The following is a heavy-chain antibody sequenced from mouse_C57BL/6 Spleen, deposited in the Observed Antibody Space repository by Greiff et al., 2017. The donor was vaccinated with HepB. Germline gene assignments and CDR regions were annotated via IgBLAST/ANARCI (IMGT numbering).Heavy chain of an antibody. CDR1: GYAFTNYL. CDR3: ARGGIYSNYVDWYFDV. J-gene: IGHJ1*03. D-gene: IGHD2-5*01. V-gene: IGHV1-54*01. Sequence: VKLQQSGAELVRPGTSVKVSCKASGYAFTNYLIEWVKQRPGQGLEWIGVINPGSGGTNYNEKFKGKATLTADKSSSTAYMQLSSLTSEDSAVYFCARGGIYSNYVDWYFDVWGTGTTVTVSS. CDR2: INPGSGGT.